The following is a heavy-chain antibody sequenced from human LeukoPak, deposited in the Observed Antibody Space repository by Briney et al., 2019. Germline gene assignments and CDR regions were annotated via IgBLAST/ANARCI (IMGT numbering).Heavy chain of an antibody. V-gene: IGHV4-59*08. CDR1: GGSISSYY. D-gene: IGHD4-17*01. CDR3: ARRPTYDYGPNGYYYGMDV. Sequence: PSETLSLTCTVSGGSISSYYWSWIRQPPGKGLEWIGYIYYSGSTNYNPSLLSRVTISGDTSKNQFSLKLSSVTAADTAVYYCARRPTYDYGPNGYYYGMDVWGQGTTVTVSS. CDR2: IYYSGST. J-gene: IGHJ6*02.